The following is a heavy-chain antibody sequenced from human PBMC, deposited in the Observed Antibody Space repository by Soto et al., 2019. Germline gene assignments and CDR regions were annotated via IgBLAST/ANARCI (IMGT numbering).Heavy chain of an antibody. J-gene: IGHJ4*02. CDR1: GFTFSSNW. V-gene: IGHV3-7*01. Sequence: GGSLRLSCAASGFTFSSNWMDWVRQAPGKGLEWVANINQDGSEKNYVDSVKGRFTISRDNAKNSLYLQMSSLTDEDSALYYCSKSLDYWGQGALVPVSS. CDR2: INQDGSEK. CDR3: SKSLDY.